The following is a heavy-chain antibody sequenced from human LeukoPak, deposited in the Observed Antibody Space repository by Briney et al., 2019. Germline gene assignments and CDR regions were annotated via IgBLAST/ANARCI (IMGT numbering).Heavy chain of an antibody. J-gene: IGHJ4*02. CDR1: GGSFSGYY. CDR3: ARRRRGVGEDY. V-gene: IGHV4-34*01. Sequence: TSETLSLTCAVYGGSFSGYYWSWIRQPPGKGLEWIGEINHSGSTNYNPSLKSRVTISVDTSKDQFSLKLSSVTAADTAVYYCARRRRGVGEDYWGQGTLVTVSS. CDR2: INHSGST. D-gene: IGHD2-15*01.